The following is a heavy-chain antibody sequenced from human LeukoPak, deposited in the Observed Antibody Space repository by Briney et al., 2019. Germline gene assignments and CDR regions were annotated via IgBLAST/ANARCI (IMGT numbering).Heavy chain of an antibody. V-gene: IGHV3-23*01. CDR3: AKPHATLWFGDYKGGY. CDR1: GFTFSSYA. Sequence: GGSLRLSCAASGFTFSSYAMSWVRQAPGKGLEWVSAISGSGGSTYYADPVKGRFTISRDNSKNTLYLQMNSLRAEDTAVYYCAKPHATLWFGDYKGGYWGQGTLVTVSS. CDR2: ISGSGGST. D-gene: IGHD3-10*01. J-gene: IGHJ4*02.